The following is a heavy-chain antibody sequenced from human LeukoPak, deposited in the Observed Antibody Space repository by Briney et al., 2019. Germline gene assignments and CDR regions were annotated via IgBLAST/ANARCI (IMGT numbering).Heavy chain of an antibody. Sequence: PGGSLRLSCAASGFSFGDSDMNWFRQAPGEGPQWVANINYLGLRTYYADSVKGRFTIARDNSKNTLFLQMDRLRAEDTAVYYCAKDPNWEGVYWGQGPRVSVPT. D-gene: IGHD1-26*01. CDR2: INYLGLRT. CDR1: GFSFGDSD. V-gene: IGHV3-23*01. J-gene: IGHJ4*02. CDR3: AKDPNWEGVY.